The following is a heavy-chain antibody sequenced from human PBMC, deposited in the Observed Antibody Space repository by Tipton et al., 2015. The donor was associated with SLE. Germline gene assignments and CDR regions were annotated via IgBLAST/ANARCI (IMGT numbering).Heavy chain of an antibody. D-gene: IGHD3-16*01. V-gene: IGHV4-59*11. J-gene: IGHJ6*02. Sequence: GLVKPSETLSLTCTVSGGSISSHYWSWIRQPPGKGLEWIGYIYYSGSTNYNPSLKSRVTISVDTSKNQFSLKLSSVTAADTAVYYCARGSEPLGGIDVWGQGTTVTVSS. CDR2: IYYSGST. CDR3: ARGSEPLGGIDV. CDR1: GGSISSHY.